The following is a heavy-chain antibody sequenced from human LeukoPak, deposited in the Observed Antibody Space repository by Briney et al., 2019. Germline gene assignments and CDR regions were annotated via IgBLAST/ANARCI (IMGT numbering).Heavy chain of an antibody. CDR1: GFTFSSYS. Sequence: GGSLRLSCAASGFTFSSYSMNWVRQAPGKGLEWVSSISTSSSYINYADSVKGRFTISRDNAKKSLYLQMNSLRAEDTAVYYCARVYQGVSLFDGIDYRGQGTLVTVSS. J-gene: IGHJ4*02. CDR2: ISTSSSYI. V-gene: IGHV3-21*01. CDR3: ARVYQGVSLFDGIDY. D-gene: IGHD3-10*01.